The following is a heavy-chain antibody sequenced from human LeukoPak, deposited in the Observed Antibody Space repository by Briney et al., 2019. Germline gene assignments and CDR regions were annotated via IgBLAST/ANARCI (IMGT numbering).Heavy chain of an antibody. Sequence: SQTLSLTCAISGDSVSSNSAAWNWIRQSPSRGLEWLGRTYYRSKWYNDYAVSVKSRITINPDTSKNQFSLQLNSVTPEDTAVYYCARDRRSGWFGELPEYHFDYWGQGTLVTVSS. V-gene: IGHV6-1*01. CDR2: TYYRSKWYN. D-gene: IGHD3-10*01. CDR1: GDSVSSNSAA. J-gene: IGHJ4*02. CDR3: ARDRRSGWFGELPEYHFDY.